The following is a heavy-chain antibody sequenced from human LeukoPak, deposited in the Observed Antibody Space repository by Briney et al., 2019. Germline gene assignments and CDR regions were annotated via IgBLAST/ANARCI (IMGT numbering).Heavy chain of an antibody. CDR2: ISYDGSNE. D-gene: IGHD6-19*01. Sequence: QPGGSLRLSCAASGFTFSSYGMHWVRQAPGKGLEWVAVISYDGSNEYYADSVKGRFTISRDNSKNTLYLQMNSLRAEDTAVYYCAKDFTTGGWYGDFDYWGQGTLVTVSS. V-gene: IGHV3-30*18. CDR1: GFTFSSYG. J-gene: IGHJ4*02. CDR3: AKDFTTGGWYGDFDY.